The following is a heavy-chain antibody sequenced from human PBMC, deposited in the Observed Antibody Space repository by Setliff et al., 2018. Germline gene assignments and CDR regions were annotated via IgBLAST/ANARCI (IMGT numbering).Heavy chain of an antibody. D-gene: IGHD3-16*01. J-gene: IGHJ5*02. V-gene: IGHV4-39*07. Sequence: PSETLSLTCTVSGGSISSSTNYWGWIRQPPGKGLEWIGNIYDRGSTHYNPSLKSRVTISEDTSKSQSSLKLSSVTAADTAVYYCARGFTAQPAMLRGNWFDPWGRGTLVTVSS. CDR1: GGSISSSTNY. CDR3: ARGFTAQPAMLRGNWFDP. CDR2: IYDRGST.